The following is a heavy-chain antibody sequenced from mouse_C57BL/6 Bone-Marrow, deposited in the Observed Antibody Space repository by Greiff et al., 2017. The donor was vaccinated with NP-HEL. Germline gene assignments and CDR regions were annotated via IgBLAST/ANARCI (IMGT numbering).Heavy chain of an antibody. D-gene: IGHD3-2*02. V-gene: IGHV1-69*01. CDR2: IDPSDSYT. CDR3: ARPRQLRLDYAMDY. CDR1: GYTFTSYW. Sequence: QVQLQQPGAELVMPGASVKLSCKASGYTFTSYWMHWVKQRPGQGLEWIGEIDPSDSYTNYNQKFKGKSTLTVDKSSSTDYMQLSSLTSEDSAVYYCARPRQLRLDYAMDYWGQGTSVTVSS. J-gene: IGHJ4*01.